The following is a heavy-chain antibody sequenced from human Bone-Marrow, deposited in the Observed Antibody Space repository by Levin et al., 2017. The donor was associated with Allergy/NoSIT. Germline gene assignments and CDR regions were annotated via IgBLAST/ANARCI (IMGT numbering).Heavy chain of an antibody. CDR2: ISSSSSYI. V-gene: IGHV3-21*01. CDR3: AALYYYDSSGYPDAFDI. J-gene: IGHJ3*02. Sequence: GESLKISCAASGFTFSSYSMNWVRQAPGKGLEWVSSISSSSSYIYYADSVKGRFTISRDNAKNSLYLQMNSLRAEDTAVYYCAALYYYDSSGYPDAFDIWGQGTMVTVSS. D-gene: IGHD3-22*01. CDR1: GFTFSSYS.